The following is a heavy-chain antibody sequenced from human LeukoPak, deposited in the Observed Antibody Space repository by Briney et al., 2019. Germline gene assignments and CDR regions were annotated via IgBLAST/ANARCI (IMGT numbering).Heavy chain of an antibody. CDR3: ARDIYGDMLTAFYP. D-gene: IGHD4-17*01. CDR1: GFTFSSYG. V-gene: IGHV3-30*19. Sequence: GRSLRLSCAASGFTFSSYGMHWVRQAPGKGLEWVAVISYDGSNKYYADSVKGRFTISKDNSKNTLYLQMNSLRAEDTAVYYCARDIYGDMLTAFYPWGQGTLVTVSS. J-gene: IGHJ5*02. CDR2: ISYDGSNK.